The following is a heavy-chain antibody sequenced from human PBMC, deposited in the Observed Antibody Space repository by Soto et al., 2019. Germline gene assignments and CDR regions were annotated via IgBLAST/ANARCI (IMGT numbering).Heavy chain of an antibody. J-gene: IGHJ4*02. CDR2: ISSTSRSI. CDR1: GFTMRSYT. CDR3: VREGYNSFDY. D-gene: IGHD5-12*01. Sequence: EVQLVESGGGLVQPGESLRLSCAASGFTMRSYTMDWVRQAPGKGLEWVAYISSTSRSIYYADSVKGRFTISRDNAGNSLYLQMNSLRLEDTAVYYCVREGYNSFDYWGQGNLATVSS. V-gene: IGHV3-48*01.